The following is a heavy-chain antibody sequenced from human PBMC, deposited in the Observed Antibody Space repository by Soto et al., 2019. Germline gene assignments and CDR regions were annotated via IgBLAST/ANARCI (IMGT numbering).Heavy chain of an antibody. CDR2: ISSSGYI. CDR3: ARDLGTVTTRGFQH. CDR1: GFTFSSYS. V-gene: IGHV3-21*01. Sequence: EVQLVESGGGLVKPGGSLRLSCAASGFTFSSYSMNWFRQAPGKGLEWVSFISSSGYIFYADSVKGRFIISRDNAKNSLYLQMNSLRAEDTAVYYCARDLGTVTTRGFQHWGQGTLVTVSS. D-gene: IGHD4-17*01. J-gene: IGHJ1*01.